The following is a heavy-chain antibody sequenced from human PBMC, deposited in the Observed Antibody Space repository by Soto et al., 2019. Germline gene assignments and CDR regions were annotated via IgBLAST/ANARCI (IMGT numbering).Heavy chain of an antibody. Sequence: ASVKFSCKASGCTFGIYVIIWVRQAPGQRLEWMGRIIPIPGTANYSQKFQVRVTIAADESTSTAYMELSSLRSEDTAVYYCARSQGSSTSLEIYYYYYYGMDVWGQGTTVTVSS. CDR2: IIPIPGTA. V-gene: IGHV1-69*11. CDR3: ARSQGSSTSLEIYYYYYYGMDV. J-gene: IGHJ6*02. CDR1: GCTFGIYV. D-gene: IGHD2-2*01.